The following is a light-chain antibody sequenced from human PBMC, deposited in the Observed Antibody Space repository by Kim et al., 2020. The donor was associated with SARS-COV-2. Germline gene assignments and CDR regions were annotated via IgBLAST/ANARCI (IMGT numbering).Light chain of an antibody. J-gene: IGKJ1*01. CDR1: QTISTY. V-gene: IGKV1-5*03. CDR3: QQYNTYSPRA. CDR2: KAS. Sequence: DIQMTQSPSTLSASVGGRVTITCRASQTISTYLAWYQQKPGKAPNVLIYKASSLESGVPSRFSGSGSGTEFTLTISSLQPDDFATYYCQQYNTYSPRAFGQGTKVDIK.